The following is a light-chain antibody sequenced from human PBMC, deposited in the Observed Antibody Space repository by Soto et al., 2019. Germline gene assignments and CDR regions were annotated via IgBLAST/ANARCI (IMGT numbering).Light chain of an antibody. CDR2: GAS. J-gene: IGKJ1*01. Sequence: EIVMTQSPATLSVSPGERATLSCRASQSVSSNLAWYQQKPGQAPRLLIYGASTSATGIPARFSGSGSGTDFTLTSSILQAEDFAVYYWQHYNNWPRTFGQGTKVEIK. CDR3: QHYNNWPRT. V-gene: IGKV3-15*01. CDR1: QSVSSN.